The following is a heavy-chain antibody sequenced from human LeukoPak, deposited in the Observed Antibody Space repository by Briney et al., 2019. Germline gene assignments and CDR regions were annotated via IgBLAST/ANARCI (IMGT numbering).Heavy chain of an antibody. CDR1: GFTFSSYA. CDR2: ISGSGGST. J-gene: IGHJ4*02. V-gene: IGHV3-23*01. CDR3: AKEYDFWSGYSLGLDY. Sequence: PGGSLRLSCAASGFTFSSYAMSWVRQAPGKGLEWVSAISGSGGSTYYADSVKGRFTISRDNSKNTLYLQMNSLRAEDTAVYYCAKEYDFWSGYSLGLDYWGQGTLVTVSS. D-gene: IGHD3-3*01.